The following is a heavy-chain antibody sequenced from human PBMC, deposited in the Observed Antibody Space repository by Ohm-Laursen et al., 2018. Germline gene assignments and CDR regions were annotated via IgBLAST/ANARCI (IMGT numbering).Heavy chain of an antibody. D-gene: IGHD5-12*01. CDR2: ISYDGSNK. Sequence: SLRLSCAAPGFTFSNYWVSWVRQAPGKGLEWVAVISYDGSNKYYADSVKGRFTISRDNSKNTLYLQMNSLRAEDTAVYYCAKTWLFRGYDYYFDYWGQGTLVTVSS. V-gene: IGHV3-30*18. J-gene: IGHJ4*02. CDR1: GFTFSNYW. CDR3: AKTWLFRGYDYYFDY.